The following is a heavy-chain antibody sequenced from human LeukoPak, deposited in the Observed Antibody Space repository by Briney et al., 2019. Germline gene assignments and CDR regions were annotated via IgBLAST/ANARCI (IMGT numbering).Heavy chain of an antibody. CDR3: ARESRNYFDY. Sequence: GGSLRLSCAASGFTFDDYAMHWVRQAPGKGLEWVSGISWNSGSIGYADSVKGRFTISRDNAKNSLYLQMNSLRAEDTAVYYCARESRNYFDYWGQGTLVTVS. V-gene: IGHV3-9*01. CDR1: GFTFDDYA. CDR2: ISWNSGSI. J-gene: IGHJ4*02.